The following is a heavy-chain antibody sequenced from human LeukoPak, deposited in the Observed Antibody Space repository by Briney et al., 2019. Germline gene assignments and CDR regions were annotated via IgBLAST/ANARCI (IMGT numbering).Heavy chain of an antibody. J-gene: IGHJ4*02. Sequence: PGRPLRLSCAASGFTFSSYSMNWVRQAPGKGLEWVSSISSSSSYIYYADSVKGRFTISRDNAKNSLYLQMNSLRAEDTAVYYCARDAYGSGSRHFGGFDYWGQGTLVTVSS. CDR1: GFTFSSYS. D-gene: IGHD3-10*01. CDR3: ARDAYGSGSRHFGGFDY. V-gene: IGHV3-21*01. CDR2: ISSSSSYI.